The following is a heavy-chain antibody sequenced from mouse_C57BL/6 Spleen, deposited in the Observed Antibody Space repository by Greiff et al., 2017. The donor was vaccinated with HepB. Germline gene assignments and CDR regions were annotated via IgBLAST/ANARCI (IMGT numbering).Heavy chain of an antibody. Sequence: EVQLQQSGAELVRPGASVKLSCTASGFNIKDDYMHWVKQRPEQGLEWIGWIDPENGDTEYASKFQGKATITADTSSNTAYLQLSSLTSEDTAVYYCTTEGGITTVPADYAMDYWGQGTSVTVSS. CDR3: TTEGGITTVPADYAMDY. CDR2: IDPENGDT. CDR1: GFNIKDDY. D-gene: IGHD1-1*01. J-gene: IGHJ4*01. V-gene: IGHV14-4*01.